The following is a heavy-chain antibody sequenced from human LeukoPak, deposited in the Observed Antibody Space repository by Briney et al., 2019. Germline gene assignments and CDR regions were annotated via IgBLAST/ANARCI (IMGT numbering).Heavy chain of an antibody. CDR2: ISGSGGST. Sequence: PGGSLRLSCAASGFTFSSYSMNWVRQAPGKGLEWVSAISGSGGSTYYADSVKGRFTISRDNSKNTLYLQMNSLRAEDTAVYYCAKDRPDYDILTGSSLTDYWGQGTLVTVSS. D-gene: IGHD3-9*01. CDR1: GFTFSSYS. V-gene: IGHV3-23*01. J-gene: IGHJ4*02. CDR3: AKDRPDYDILTGSSLTDY.